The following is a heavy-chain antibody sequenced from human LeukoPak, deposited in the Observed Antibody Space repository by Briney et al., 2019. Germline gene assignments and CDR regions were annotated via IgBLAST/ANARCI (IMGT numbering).Heavy chain of an antibody. J-gene: IGHJ4*02. D-gene: IGHD3-22*01. Sequence: GGSLRLSCAASGFTFSSYAMSWVRQAPGKGLEWVSAISGSGGSTYYADSVKGRFTITRDNSKNTLYLQMNSLRAEDTAVYYCAKDQYDSSIFDYWGQGTLVTVSS. CDR3: AKDQYDSSIFDY. CDR1: GFTFSSYA. V-gene: IGHV3-23*01. CDR2: ISGSGGST.